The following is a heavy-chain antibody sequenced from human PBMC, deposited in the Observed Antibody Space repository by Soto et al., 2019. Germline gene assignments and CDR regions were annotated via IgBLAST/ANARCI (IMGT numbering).Heavy chain of an antibody. CDR2: INHSGST. CDR1: GGSFSGYY. CDR3: GRGRSMAARGGMDV. D-gene: IGHD6-6*01. V-gene: IGHV4-34*01. Sequence: PSETLSLTCAVYGGSFSGYYWSWIRQPPGKGLEWIGEINHSGSTNYNPSLKSRVTISVDTSKNQFSLKLSSVTAADTAVYYCGRGRSMAARGGMDVWGQGTTVTVSS. J-gene: IGHJ6*02.